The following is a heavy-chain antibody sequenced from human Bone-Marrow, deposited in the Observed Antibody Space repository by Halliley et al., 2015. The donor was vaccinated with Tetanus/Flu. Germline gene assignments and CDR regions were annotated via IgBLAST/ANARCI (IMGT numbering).Heavy chain of an antibody. V-gene: IGHV3-30*18. D-gene: IGHD3-10*01. J-gene: IGHJ5*01. CDR3: AKDDGGSQYIADWFDS. CDR2: ISSDGIHK. Sequence: SLRLSCATSGFSFNTYAMHWVRQAPGKGLEWVAVISSDGIHKYYAESVQGRFSISKDSSKSTLSLQMNSLRTEDTAVYYCAKDDGGSQYIADWFDSWGQGTLVTVSS. CDR1: GFSFNTYA.